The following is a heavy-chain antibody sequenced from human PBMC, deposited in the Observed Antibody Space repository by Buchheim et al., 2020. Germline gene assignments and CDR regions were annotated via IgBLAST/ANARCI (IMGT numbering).Heavy chain of an antibody. CDR2: ISSSSSTI. CDR3: AREDGSSWGRSFDY. CDR1: GFTFSSYS. V-gene: IGHV3-48*01. J-gene: IGHJ4*02. D-gene: IGHD6-13*01. Sequence: EVQLVESGGGLVQPGGSLRLSCAASGFTFSSYSMNWVRQAPGKGLEWVSYISSSSSTIYSADSVKGRFTISRDNAKNSLYMQMNSLRAEDTAVYYCAREDGSSWGRSFDYWGQGTL.